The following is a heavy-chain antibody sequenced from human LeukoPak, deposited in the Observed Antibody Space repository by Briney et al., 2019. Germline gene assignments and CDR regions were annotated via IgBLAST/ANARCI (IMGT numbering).Heavy chain of an antibody. CDR2: IYYSGST. Sequence: SETLSLACTVSGGSISSSTYCWGWIRQPPGKGLEWIGSIYYSGSTYYNPSLKSRVTISVDTSKNQFSLKLSSVTAADTAVYYCARTPRGYFDWLPFDYWGQGTLVTVSS. D-gene: IGHD3-9*01. J-gene: IGHJ4*02. CDR1: GGSISSSTYC. CDR3: ARTPRGYFDWLPFDY. V-gene: IGHV4-39*07.